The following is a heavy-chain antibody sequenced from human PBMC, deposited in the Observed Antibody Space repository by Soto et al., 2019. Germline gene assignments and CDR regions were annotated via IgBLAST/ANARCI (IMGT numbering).Heavy chain of an antibody. V-gene: IGHV3-23*01. D-gene: IGHD5-12*01. CDR1: GFTFSNDD. CDR3: AKNIGGFSGYANFDY. CDR2: ISAGGFNT. J-gene: IGHJ4*02. Sequence: EVQLLESGGGLVQPGGSLRLSCVASGFTFSNDDLSWVRQPSGKGLEWVSAISAGGFNTYYADSVKGRFTISRDNSKNTLNLQMHNLRAEDTAVYYCAKNIGGFSGYANFDYWGQGTLVTVSP.